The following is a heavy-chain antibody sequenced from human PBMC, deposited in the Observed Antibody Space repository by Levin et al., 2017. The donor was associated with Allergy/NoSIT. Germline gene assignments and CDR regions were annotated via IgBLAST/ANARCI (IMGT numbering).Heavy chain of an antibody. CDR1: GFSFSSYW. J-gene: IGHJ4*02. V-gene: IGHV3-74*01. Sequence: GGSLRLSCAASGFSFSSYWMHWVRQAPGTGLLWVSRIQPDGSSTFYADSVKGRFTVSRDNAKNTLYLQMNSLRVEDTAVYYCARGTVNGATFVDHWGQGTLVTVS. CDR3: ARGTVNGATFVDH. D-gene: IGHD1-26*01. CDR2: IQPDGSST.